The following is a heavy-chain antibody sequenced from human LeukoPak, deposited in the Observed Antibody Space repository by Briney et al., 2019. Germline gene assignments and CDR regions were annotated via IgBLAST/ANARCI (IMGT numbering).Heavy chain of an antibody. J-gene: IGHJ5*02. Sequence: ASVTVSCKASGYTFTGYYMHWVRQAPGQGLEWMGWINPNSGGTNYAQKFQGRVTMTRDTSISTAYMELSRLRSDDTAVYYCARGAETYYYGSGSYYNAWGQGTLVTVSS. CDR3: ARGAETYYYGSGSYYNA. CDR2: INPNSGGT. D-gene: IGHD3-10*01. CDR1: GYTFTGYY. V-gene: IGHV1-2*02.